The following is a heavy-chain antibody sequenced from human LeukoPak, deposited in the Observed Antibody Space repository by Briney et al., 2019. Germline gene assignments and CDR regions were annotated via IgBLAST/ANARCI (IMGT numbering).Heavy chain of an antibody. Sequence: GGSLRLSCAASGLTFSSYWMSWVRQAPGKGLEWVANIKQDGSEKYYVDSVKGRFTISRDNAKNSLYLQMNSLRAEDTAVYYCARSWVVREFPQPSDYWGQGTLVTVSS. V-gene: IGHV3-7*01. D-gene: IGHD3-10*01. CDR2: IKQDGSEK. CDR3: ARSWVVREFPQPSDY. CDR1: GLTFSSYW. J-gene: IGHJ4*02.